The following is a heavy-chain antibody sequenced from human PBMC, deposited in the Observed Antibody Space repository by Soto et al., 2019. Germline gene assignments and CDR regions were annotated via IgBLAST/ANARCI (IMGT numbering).Heavy chain of an antibody. V-gene: IGHV3-7*01. J-gene: IGHJ4*02. CDR3: ARGLITFGGVIYLDY. CDR1: GFTFSSDW. CDR2: IKQDGSEK. D-gene: IGHD3-16*01. Sequence: GGSLRLSCAASGFTFSSDWMSWVRQAPGKGLEWVANIKQDGSEKYYVDSVKGRFTISRDNAKNSLYLQMNSLRAEDTAVYYCARGLITFGGVIYLDYWGQGTLVTVSS.